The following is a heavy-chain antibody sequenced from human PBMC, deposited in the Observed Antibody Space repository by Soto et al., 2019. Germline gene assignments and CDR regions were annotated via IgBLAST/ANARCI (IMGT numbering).Heavy chain of an antibody. V-gene: IGHV1-69*12. CDR3: ARIKLRYYYGSGSYWNDAFDI. CDR2: IIPIFGTA. D-gene: IGHD3-10*01. Sequence: QVQLVQSGAEVKKPGSSVKVSCKASGGTFSSYAISWVRQAPGQGLEWMGGIIPIFGTANYAQKFQDRVTITADESTSTAYMELSSLRSEDTAVYYCARIKLRYYYGSGSYWNDAFDIWGQGTMVTVSS. J-gene: IGHJ3*02. CDR1: GGTFSSYA.